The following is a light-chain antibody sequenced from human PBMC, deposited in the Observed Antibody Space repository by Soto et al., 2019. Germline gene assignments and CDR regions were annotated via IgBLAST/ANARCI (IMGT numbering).Light chain of an antibody. CDR1: QTISSW. V-gene: IGKV1-5*03. J-gene: IGKJ1*01. CDR2: KAS. CDR3: QHYNSYSEA. Sequence: DIQVTQSPSTLSGSVGDRVTITCRASQTISSWWAWYQQKPGKAPKLMIYKASTLKSGVPSRFSGCGSGTEFTLTITSLLPDDFATYYCQHYNSYSEALGQGTKVDTK.